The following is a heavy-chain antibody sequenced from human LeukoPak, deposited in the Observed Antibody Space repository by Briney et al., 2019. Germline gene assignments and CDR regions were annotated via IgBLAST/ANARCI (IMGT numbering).Heavy chain of an antibody. CDR1: GFTFRGFA. CDR2: ISSSSSYI. J-gene: IGHJ6*03. Sequence: GSLRLSCAASGFTFRGFAMNWVRQVPGKGLEWVSSISSSSSYIYYADSVKGRFTISRDNAKNSLYLQMNSLRAEDTAVYYCARFNWIAAAASYYYYMDVWGKGTTVTVSS. CDR3: ARFNWIAAAASYYYYMDV. D-gene: IGHD6-13*01. V-gene: IGHV3-21*01.